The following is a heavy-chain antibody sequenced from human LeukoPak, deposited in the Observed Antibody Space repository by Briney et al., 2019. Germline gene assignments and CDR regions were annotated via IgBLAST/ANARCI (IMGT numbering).Heavy chain of an antibody. J-gene: IGHJ4*02. CDR1: GYTFTGYY. Sequence: ASVKVSCKASGYTFTGYYLHWVRQAPGQGLEWMGGIIPIFGTANYAQKFQGRVTITADESTSTAYMELSSLRSEDTAVYYCARDFDSTVTTLGYWGQGTLVTVSS. V-gene: IGHV1-69*13. D-gene: IGHD4-17*01. CDR3: ARDFDSTVTTLGY. CDR2: IIPIFGTA.